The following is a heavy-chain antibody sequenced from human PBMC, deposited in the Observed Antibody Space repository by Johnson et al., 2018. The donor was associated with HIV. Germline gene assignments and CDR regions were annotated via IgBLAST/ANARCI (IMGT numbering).Heavy chain of an antibody. Sequence: QVQLVESGGGVVQPEKALRLSCAASGLTFSTFAMHWVRQAPGKGLEWMAVISYDGSNKYYADSVKGRFTISRDNSKNTLYLQMNSLRAEDTAVYYCARDSDAFDIWGQGTMVTVSS. CDR1: GLTFSTFA. CDR2: ISYDGSNK. J-gene: IGHJ3*02. CDR3: ARDSDAFDI. V-gene: IGHV3-30*04.